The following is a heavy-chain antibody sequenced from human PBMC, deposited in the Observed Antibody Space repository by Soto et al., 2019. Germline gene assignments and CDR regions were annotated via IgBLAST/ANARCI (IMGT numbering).Heavy chain of an antibody. Sequence: QVQLQQWGAGLLKPSETLSLTCAVYGGSFSGYYWSWIRQPPGKGLEWIGEINHSGSTNYNPSLKSRVTISVDTSKSQFSLKLSSVTAADTAVYYCARVESYYFDYWGQGTLVTVSS. CDR3: ARVESYYFDY. J-gene: IGHJ4*02. D-gene: IGHD3-3*01. CDR1: GGSFSGYY. CDR2: INHSGST. V-gene: IGHV4-34*01.